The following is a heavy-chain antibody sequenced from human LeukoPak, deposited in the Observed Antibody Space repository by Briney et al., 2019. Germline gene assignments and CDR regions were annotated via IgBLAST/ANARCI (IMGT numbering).Heavy chain of an antibody. D-gene: IGHD1-7*01. CDR3: ATARNFRFEY. CDR1: GLTFRTTW. J-gene: IGHJ4*02. Sequence: GGSLGPSCATSGLTFRTTWMHWVRQAPGKGLMWVSRMNGEGTTIDYADSVKGRFTVSRDYAKNTLFLQMNNLRTEDTALYFCATARNFRFEYWGQGSLVIVSA. CDR2: MNGEGTTI. V-gene: IGHV3-74*01.